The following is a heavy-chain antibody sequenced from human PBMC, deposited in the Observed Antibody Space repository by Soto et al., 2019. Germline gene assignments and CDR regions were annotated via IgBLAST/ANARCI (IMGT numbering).Heavy chain of an antibody. V-gene: IGHV4-30-4*01. CDR2: IYYSGST. CDR3: ARGWNYYDSSGYNFQYYFDY. CDR1: GGSISSGVYY. D-gene: IGHD3-22*01. Sequence: PSETLSLTCTVSGGSISSGVYYWGWIRQPPGKGLGWIGYIYYSGSTYYNPSLKSRVTISVDTSKNQFSLKLSSVTAADTAVYYCARGWNYYDSSGYNFQYYFDYWGQGTLVTVSS. J-gene: IGHJ4*02.